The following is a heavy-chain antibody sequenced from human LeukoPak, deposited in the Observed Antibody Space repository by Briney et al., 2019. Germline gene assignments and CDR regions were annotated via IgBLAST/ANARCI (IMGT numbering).Heavy chain of an antibody. J-gene: IGHJ5*02. CDR1: GGSISSYY. V-gene: IGHV4-4*09. CDR3: ARQSLSSSGNWFDP. CDR2: IYTSGST. D-gene: IGHD6-6*01. Sequence: SETLSLTCTVSGGSISSYYWSWIRQPPGKGLEWIGYIYTSGSTNYNPSLKSRVTISVDTSKNQFSLKLSSVTAADTAVYYCARQSLSSSGNWFDPWGQETLVTVSS.